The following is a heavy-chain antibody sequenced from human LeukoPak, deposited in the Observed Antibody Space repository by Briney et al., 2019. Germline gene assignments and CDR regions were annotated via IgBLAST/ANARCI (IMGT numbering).Heavy chain of an antibody. D-gene: IGHD3-9*01. CDR1: GGSISSSSYY. CDR2: FYYSGNT. V-gene: IGHV4-39*07. CDR3: ARDQDDILTGYIDY. Sequence: SQTLSLTCTVSGGSISSSSYYWGWIRQPPGKGLEWIGSFYYSGNTYYDPSLKSRVTISVDTSKNQLSLKLSSVTAADTAVYYCARDQDDILTGYIDYWGQGILVTVSS. J-gene: IGHJ4*02.